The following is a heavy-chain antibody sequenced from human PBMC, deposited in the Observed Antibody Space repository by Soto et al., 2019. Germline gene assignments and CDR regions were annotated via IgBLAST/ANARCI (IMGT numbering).Heavy chain of an antibody. D-gene: IGHD2-2*01. Sequence: GASVKVSCKASGGTFSSYAISWVRQAPGQGLEWMGGIIPIFGNTGYAQKFQGRVTMTRNTSISTAYMELSSLRSEDTAVYYCARGIRVVPAAIYHYYYYYMDVWGKGTTVTVSS. J-gene: IGHJ6*03. CDR1: GGTFSSYA. CDR3: ARGIRVVPAAIYHYYYYYMDV. CDR2: IIPIFGNT. V-gene: IGHV1-8*02.